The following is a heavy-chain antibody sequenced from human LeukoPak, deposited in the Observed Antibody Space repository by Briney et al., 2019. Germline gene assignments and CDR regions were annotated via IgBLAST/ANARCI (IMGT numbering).Heavy chain of an antibody. V-gene: IGHV3-7*01. Sequence: GGSLRLSCAASGFTFSSYWMSWVRQAPGKGLEWVANIKQDGSGKYYVDSVRGRFTISRDNAKNSLYLQMNSLRAEDTAVYYCAKFKGHYGDSEYYFDYWGQGTLVTVSS. J-gene: IGHJ4*02. CDR1: GFTFSSYW. D-gene: IGHD3-10*01. CDR2: IKQDGSGK. CDR3: AKFKGHYGDSEYYFDY.